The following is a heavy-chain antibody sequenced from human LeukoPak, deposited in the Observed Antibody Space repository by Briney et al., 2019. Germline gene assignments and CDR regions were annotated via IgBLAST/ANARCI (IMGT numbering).Heavy chain of an antibody. CDR1: GGSISSSNW. J-gene: IGHJ4*02. Sequence: SGSLSLTRAVLGGSISSSNWWSWVRQPPGKGLEWIGEIYHSGSTNYNPSLKSRVTISVDKSKNQFSLKLSSVTAADTAVYYCARAGTEYYFDYWGQGTLVTVSS. D-gene: IGHD6-13*01. CDR2: IYHSGST. V-gene: IGHV4-4*02. CDR3: ARAGTEYYFDY.